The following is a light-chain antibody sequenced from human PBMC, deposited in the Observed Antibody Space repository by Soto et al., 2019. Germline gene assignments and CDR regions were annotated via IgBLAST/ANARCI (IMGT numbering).Light chain of an antibody. CDR2: DVS. CDR1: SSDVGGYNF. Sequence: QSALTQPASVSGSPGQSITISCTGTSSDVGGYNFVSWYQHHPGKAPKVIIYDVSNRPSGVSSRFSGSKSVNTASLPISGLQAEDEADYYCSSYTNHYSVIFGGGTKLTVL. CDR3: SSYTNHYSVI. J-gene: IGLJ2*01. V-gene: IGLV2-14*03.